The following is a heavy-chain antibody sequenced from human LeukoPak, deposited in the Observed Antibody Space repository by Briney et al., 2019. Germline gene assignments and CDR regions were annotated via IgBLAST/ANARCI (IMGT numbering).Heavy chain of an antibody. J-gene: IGHJ4*02. CDR3: TTDPHYYDSSGYFFPPLS. D-gene: IGHD3-22*01. V-gene: IGHV3-15*01. CDR2: IKREPDGGTT. CDR1: GFTFSNAW. Sequence: GGSLRLSCPASGFTFSNAWMSWVRQAPGKGLEWGGRIKREPDGGTTDYAAPVKWRFTISSDDSKNTLYLQMNSLKTEDTAVYYCTTDPHYYDSSGYFFPPLSWGQGTLLTVSS.